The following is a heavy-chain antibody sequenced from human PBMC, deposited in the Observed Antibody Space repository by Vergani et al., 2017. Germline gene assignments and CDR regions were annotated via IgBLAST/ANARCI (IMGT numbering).Heavy chain of an antibody. V-gene: IGHV5-51*01. CDR1: GYSFTSYW. J-gene: IGHJ3*02. Sequence: EVQLVQSGAEVKKPGESLKIPCKVSGYSFTSYWIGWVRQMPGKGLEWMGIIYPGDSDTRYSPSFQVQVTISADKSISPAYLHWSSLKASETAMYYWARRYCSGGSCDAGSCDIWGQGTMVTVSS. D-gene: IGHD2-15*01. CDR2: IYPGDSDT. CDR3: ARRYCSGGSCDAGSCDI.